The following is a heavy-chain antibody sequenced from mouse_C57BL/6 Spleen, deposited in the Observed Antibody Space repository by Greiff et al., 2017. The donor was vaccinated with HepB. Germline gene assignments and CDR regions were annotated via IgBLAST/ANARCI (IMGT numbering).Heavy chain of an antibody. CDR3: ARLEGDY. CDR2: INPGSGGT. V-gene: IGHV1-54*01. CDR1: GYAFTNYL. Sequence: QVQLQQSGAELVRPGTSVKVSCKASGYAFTNYLIEWVKQRPGQGLEWIGVINPGSGGTNYNEKFKGKATLTADKSSSTAYMQLSSLTSEESAVYFCARLEGDYWGQGTSVTVSS. J-gene: IGHJ4*01.